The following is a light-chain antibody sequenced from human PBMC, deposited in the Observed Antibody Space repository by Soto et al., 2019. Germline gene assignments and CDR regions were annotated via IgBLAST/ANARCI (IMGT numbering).Light chain of an antibody. CDR3: QQYNNYWT. J-gene: IGKJ1*01. Sequence: DIQMTQSPSTLSASVGDRVTITCRASQSISSWLAWYQQKPGKAPKLLIYVASSLESGVPSRFSGSGSATEFTLTISSLQPDDFATYYCQQYNNYWTFGQGTRVEIK. V-gene: IGKV1-5*01. CDR2: VAS. CDR1: QSISSW.